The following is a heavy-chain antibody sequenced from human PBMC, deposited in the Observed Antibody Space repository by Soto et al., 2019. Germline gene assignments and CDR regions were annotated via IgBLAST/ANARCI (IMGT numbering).Heavy chain of an antibody. D-gene: IGHD6-13*01. CDR1: DGSFSGYY. CDR3: ASGIRGVGAAGAVAWFDP. Sequence: QAQLQQWGAGLLKPSETLSLTCAVSDGSFSGYYWSWIRQPPGKGLEWIGEINHVGNTNYNPSLKSRVTISVYPSKKQFSLNLSSVTAADTAVYYCASGIRGVGAAGAVAWFDPWGQGTLVTVSS. CDR2: INHVGNT. J-gene: IGHJ5*02. V-gene: IGHV4-34*01.